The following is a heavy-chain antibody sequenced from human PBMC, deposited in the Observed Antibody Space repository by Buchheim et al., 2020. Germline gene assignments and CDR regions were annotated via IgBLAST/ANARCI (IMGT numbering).Heavy chain of an antibody. CDR3: AKAGRRAGDYWYLDL. CDR2: ISGDGGST. CDR1: GFTFNNYG. V-gene: IGHV3-23*01. Sequence: EVQLLESGGGLVQPGGSLRLACGASGFTFNNYGMSWVRQAPGKGLEWVSAISGDGGSTNYADSVKGRFTLSRANTKNTLYLQMTSLRAGDTATYYCAKAGRRAGDYWYLDLWGRGTL. D-gene: IGHD6-13*01. J-gene: IGHJ2*01.